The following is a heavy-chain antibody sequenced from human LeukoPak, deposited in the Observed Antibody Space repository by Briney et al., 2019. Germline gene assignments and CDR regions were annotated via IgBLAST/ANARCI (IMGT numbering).Heavy chain of an antibody. Sequence: PGGSLRLSCAASGFAFSSYEINWVRQAPGKGLEWVSYISSSGSTKYYADSVKGRFTISRDNAKNSLYLQMNSLRAEDTAIYYCAKDDGFGEFSLVYWGQGTLVTVSS. J-gene: IGHJ4*02. D-gene: IGHD3-10*01. V-gene: IGHV3-48*03. CDR2: ISSSGSTK. CDR1: GFAFSSYE. CDR3: AKDDGFGEFSLVY.